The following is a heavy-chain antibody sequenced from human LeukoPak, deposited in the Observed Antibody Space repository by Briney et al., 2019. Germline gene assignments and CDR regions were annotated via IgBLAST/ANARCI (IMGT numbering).Heavy chain of an antibody. D-gene: IGHD3-10*01. V-gene: IGHV4-59*12. CDR3: GGAYYRIGVCYVRAL. Sequence: SQTLSLTCTVSGGSLSSYYWSWIRHPPTKGLEWVGYLSYSGRNNYNPSLKSQVTISQETSKNQFSLKLSTVTVADTAVFYCGGAYYRIGVCYVRALGGQGTVVTVS. CDR1: GGSLSSYY. CDR2: LSYSGRN. J-gene: IGHJ4*02.